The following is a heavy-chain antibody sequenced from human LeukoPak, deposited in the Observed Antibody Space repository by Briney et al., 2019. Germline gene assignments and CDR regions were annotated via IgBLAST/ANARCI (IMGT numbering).Heavy chain of an antibody. CDR1: GGTFSSYA. V-gene: IGHV1-69*05. CDR2: IIPIFGTA. D-gene: IGHD4-23*01. Sequence: GASVTVSFTASGGTFSSYAISWVRQAPGQGLEWMGGIIPIFGTANYAQKFQGRVTITTDESTSTAYMELSSLRSEDTAVYYCASVRRIYGGNSPLYYYYMDVWGKGTTVTVSS. CDR3: ASVRRIYGGNSPLYYYYMDV. J-gene: IGHJ6*03.